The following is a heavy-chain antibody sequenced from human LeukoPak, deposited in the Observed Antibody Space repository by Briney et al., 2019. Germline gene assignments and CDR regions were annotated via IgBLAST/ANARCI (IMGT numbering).Heavy chain of an antibody. CDR1: GFTFSSYA. J-gene: IGHJ4*02. Sequence: GGSLRLSCAASGFTFSSYAMSWVRQAPGKGLEWVSAISGSGGSAYYADSVKGRFTISRDNAKNSLYLQMNSLRAEDTAVYYCARDSPGEGYCSSTSCYGLFDYWGQGTLVTVSS. CDR3: ARDSPGEGYCSSTSCYGLFDY. D-gene: IGHD2-2*01. CDR2: ISGSGGSA. V-gene: IGHV3-23*01.